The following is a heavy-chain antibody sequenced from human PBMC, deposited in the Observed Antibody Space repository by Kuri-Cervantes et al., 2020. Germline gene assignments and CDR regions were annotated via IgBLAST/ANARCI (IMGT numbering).Heavy chain of an antibody. V-gene: IGHV3-30-3*01. CDR3: AGDERRQYRYFDWFFDY. CDR2: ISYDGSNK. Sequence: GESLKISCAASGFTFSSYAMHWVRQAPGKGLEWVAVISYDGSNKYYADSVKGRFTVSRDNFKNTLYLQMNSLRAEDTAVYYCAGDERRQYRYFDWFFDYWGQGTLVTVSS. D-gene: IGHD3-9*01. J-gene: IGHJ4*01. CDR1: GFTFSSYA.